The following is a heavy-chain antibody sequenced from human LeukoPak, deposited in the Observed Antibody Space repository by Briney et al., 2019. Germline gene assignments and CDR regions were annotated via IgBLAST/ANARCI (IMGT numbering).Heavy chain of an antibody. Sequence: SETLSLTCAVYGGSFSGYYWSWIRQPPGKGLEWIGEINHSGSTNYNPSLKSRVTIPVDTSKNQFSLKLSSVTAANTAVYYCARVVWFGTRFDYWGQGTLVTVSS. CDR1: GGSFSGYY. D-gene: IGHD3-10*01. CDR2: INHSGST. V-gene: IGHV4-34*01. CDR3: ARVVWFGTRFDY. J-gene: IGHJ4*02.